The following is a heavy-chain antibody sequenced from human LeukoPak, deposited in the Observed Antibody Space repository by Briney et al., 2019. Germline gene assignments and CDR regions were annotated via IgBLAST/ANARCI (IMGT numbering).Heavy chain of an antibody. CDR1: GGSISSASHY. J-gene: IGHJ3*02. Sequence: NTSETLSLTCIVSGGSISSASHYWAWIRQPPGKGLEWIGSLYYSGRTYYNPSLKSRVTISVDTSKNQFSLKMSSVTAADTAVYYCASRDPDFWSGHSQGSDAFDIWGQGTMVTVSS. V-gene: IGHV4-39*01. CDR2: LYYSGRT. D-gene: IGHD3-3*01. CDR3: ASRDPDFWSGHSQGSDAFDI.